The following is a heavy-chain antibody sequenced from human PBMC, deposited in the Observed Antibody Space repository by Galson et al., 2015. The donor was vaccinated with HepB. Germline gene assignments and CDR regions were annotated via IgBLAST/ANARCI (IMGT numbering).Heavy chain of an antibody. J-gene: IGHJ2*01. D-gene: IGHD5-12*01. Sequence: SLRLSCAASGFTFSSYAMHWVRQAPGKGLEWVAVISYDGSNKYYADSVKGRFTISRDNSKNTLYLQMNSLRAEDTAVYYCARGPIGYSGYDYPDWYFDLWGRGTLVTVSS. CDR1: GFTFSSYA. V-gene: IGHV3-30*04. CDR3: ARGPIGYSGYDYPDWYFDL. CDR2: ISYDGSNK.